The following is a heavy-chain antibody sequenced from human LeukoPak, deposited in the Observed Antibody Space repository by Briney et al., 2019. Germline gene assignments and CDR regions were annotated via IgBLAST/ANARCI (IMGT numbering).Heavy chain of an antibody. CDR1: GGSISSGGYY. V-gene: IGHV4-31*03. CDR3: ARDGGKGWLWFDY. J-gene: IGHJ4*02. D-gene: IGHD3-9*01. Sequence: PSQTLSLTCTVSGGSISSGGYYWSWIRQHPGKGLEWIGYIYFSGSTNYNPSLKSRVTISVDTSKNQFSLKLSSVTAADTAVYYCARDGGKGWLWFDYWGQGTLVAVSS. CDR2: IYFSGST.